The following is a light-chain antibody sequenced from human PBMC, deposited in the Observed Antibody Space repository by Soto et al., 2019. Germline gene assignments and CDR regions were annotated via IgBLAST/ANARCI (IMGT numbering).Light chain of an antibody. CDR1: QSVSTN. J-gene: IGKJ5*01. CDR3: QQRSNWPFT. V-gene: IGKV3-11*01. CDR2: DAS. Sequence: EVVMTQSPATLSVSPGERATLSCRASQSVSTNLGWYQQKPGQAPRLLIYDASNRATGIPARFSGSGSGTNFTLTISSLEPEDFAVYYCQQRSNWPFTFGQGTRLEIK.